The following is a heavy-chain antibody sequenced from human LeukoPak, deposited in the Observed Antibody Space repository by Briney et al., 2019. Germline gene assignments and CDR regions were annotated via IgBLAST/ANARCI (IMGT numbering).Heavy chain of an antibody. V-gene: IGHV3-48*03. CDR2: ISSSGSTI. Sequence: SGGSLSLSCAASGCTVSSYEMNWARQAPGKGLEWVSYISSSGSTIYYADSVKGRFTISRDNAMNSLYLQMNSLRAEDTAVYYCARDREDYSYYGMVVWRQGTTVTVSS. J-gene: IGHJ6*02. D-gene: IGHD1-26*01. CDR3: ARDREDYSYYGMVV. CDR1: GCTVSSYE.